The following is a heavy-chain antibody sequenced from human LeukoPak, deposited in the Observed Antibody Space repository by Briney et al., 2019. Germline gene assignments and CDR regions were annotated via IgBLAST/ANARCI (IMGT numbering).Heavy chain of an antibody. CDR2: ISWNSGSI. V-gene: IGHV3-9*01. CDR1: GFTFDDYA. CDR3: AKGHITMVRGIIIPVYFDY. D-gene: IGHD3-10*01. J-gene: IGHJ4*02. Sequence: PGGSLRLSCAASGFTFDDYAMHWVRQAPGQGLEWVSGISWNSGSIGYADSVKGRFTISRDNAKNSLYLQMNSLRAEDTALYYCAKGHITMVRGIIIPVYFDYWGQGTLVTVSS.